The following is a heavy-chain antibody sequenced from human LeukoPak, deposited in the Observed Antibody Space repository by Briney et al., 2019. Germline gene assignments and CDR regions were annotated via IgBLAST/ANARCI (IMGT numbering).Heavy chain of an antibody. D-gene: IGHD4-17*01. J-gene: IGHJ4*02. Sequence: SETLSLTCAVYGGSFSGYYWSWIRQPPGKGLEWIGEINRSGSTNYNPSLKSRVTISVDTSKNQFSLKLSSVTAADTAVYYCARGGPSGDPLDYWGQGTLVTVSS. CDR2: INRSGST. CDR3: ARGGPSGDPLDY. V-gene: IGHV4-34*01. CDR1: GGSFSGYY.